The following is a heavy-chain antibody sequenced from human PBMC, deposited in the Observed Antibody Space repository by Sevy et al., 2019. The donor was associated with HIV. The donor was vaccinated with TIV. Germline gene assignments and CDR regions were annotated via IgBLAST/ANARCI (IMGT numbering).Heavy chain of an antibody. CDR1: GGSISSYY. J-gene: IGHJ4*02. Sequence: SETLSLTCTVSGGSISSYYWSWIRQPPGKGLEWIGYIYYSGSTNYNPSLKSRVSISVDTSKNQFSLKLSSVTAADTAVYYCARDMLGYCSSTSCYAEGYFDYWGQGTLVTVSS. CDR3: ARDMLGYCSSTSCYAEGYFDY. CDR2: IYYSGST. V-gene: IGHV4-59*01. D-gene: IGHD2-2*01.